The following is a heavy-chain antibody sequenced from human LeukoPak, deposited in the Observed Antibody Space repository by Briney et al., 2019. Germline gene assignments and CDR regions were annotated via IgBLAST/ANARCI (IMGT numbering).Heavy chain of an antibody. CDR2: IYPGDSDT. D-gene: IGHD2-21*02. CDR1: GYSFTSYW. CDR3: ARPAGTYCGGDCFLGAFDI. Sequence: GESLKISCKGSGYSFTSYWIGWVRQMPGKGLEWMGIIYPGDSDTRYSPSFQGQVTISADKSIGTAYLQWSSLKASDTAMYYCARPAGTYCGGDCFLGAFDIWGQGTMVTVSS. J-gene: IGHJ3*02. V-gene: IGHV5-51*01.